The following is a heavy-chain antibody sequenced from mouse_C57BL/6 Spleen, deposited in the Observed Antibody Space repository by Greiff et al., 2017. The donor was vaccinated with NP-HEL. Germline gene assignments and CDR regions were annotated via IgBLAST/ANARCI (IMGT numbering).Heavy chain of an antibody. J-gene: IGHJ2*01. Sequence: EVQLQQSGPELVKPGASVKIPCKASGYTFTDYNMDWVKQSHGKSLEWIGDINPNNGGTIYNQKFKGKATLTVEKSSSTAYMELRSLTSEDTAVYYCARVGYYGSSYVGYFDYWGQGTTLTVSS. CDR1: GYTFTDYN. CDR3: ARVGYYGSSYVGYFDY. V-gene: IGHV1-18*01. CDR2: INPNNGGT. D-gene: IGHD1-1*01.